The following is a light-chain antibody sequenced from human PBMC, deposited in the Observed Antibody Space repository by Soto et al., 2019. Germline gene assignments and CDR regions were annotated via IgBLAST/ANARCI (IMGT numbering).Light chain of an antibody. CDR3: QKCNSALLFT. CDR1: QGISNY. Sequence: DIQMTQSPSSLSASVGDRVTITCRASQGISNYLAWYQQKPGKVPKLLIYAASTLQSGVPSRFSGSGSGTDFTLTISSLQPEDVATYYCQKCNSALLFTFGPGTKVDIK. CDR2: AAS. V-gene: IGKV1-27*01. J-gene: IGKJ3*01.